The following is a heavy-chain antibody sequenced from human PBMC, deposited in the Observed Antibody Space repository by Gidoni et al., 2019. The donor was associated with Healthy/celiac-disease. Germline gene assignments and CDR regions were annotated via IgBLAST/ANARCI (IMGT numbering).Heavy chain of an antibody. D-gene: IGHD6-19*01. V-gene: IGHV1-69*01. J-gene: IGHJ4*02. CDR1: GGTFSSYA. CDR3: ASHPGIAVAGLFDY. CDR2: IIPIFGTA. Sequence: QVQLVQSGAEVKKPGSSVTVSCKASGGTFSSYAISWVRQPPGQGLEWMGGIIPIFGTANYAQKFQGRVTITADESTSTAYMELSSLRSEDTAVYYCASHPGIAVAGLFDYWGQGTLVTVSS.